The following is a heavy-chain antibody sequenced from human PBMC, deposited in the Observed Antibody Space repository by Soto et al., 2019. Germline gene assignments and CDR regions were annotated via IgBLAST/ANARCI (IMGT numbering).Heavy chain of an antibody. V-gene: IGHV1-69*13. J-gene: IGHJ5*02. CDR2: IIPIFGTA. Sequence: SVKVSCKASGGTFSSYAISWVRQAPGQGLEWMGGIIPIFGTANYAQKFQGRVTITADESTSTAYMELSSLRSEDTAVYYCAREGSDYVWWSYRSHPWFDPWGQGTLVTVSS. CDR1: GGTFSSYA. CDR3: AREGSDYVWWSYRSHPWFDP. D-gene: IGHD3-16*02.